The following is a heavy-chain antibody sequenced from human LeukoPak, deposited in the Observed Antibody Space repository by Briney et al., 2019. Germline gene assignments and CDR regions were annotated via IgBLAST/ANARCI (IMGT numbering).Heavy chain of an antibody. V-gene: IGHV3-30*18. J-gene: IGHJ4*02. D-gene: IGHD1-26*01. CDR1: GFTFSSYG. CDR3: AKGSYYFDY. Sequence: GGSLRLSCAASGFTFSSYGMHWVRQAPGKGLEWVAVISYDGSNKYYADSVKGRFTISRDNSKNTLYLQMNSLRAEDTAVYYCAKGSYYFDYWGQGTLVTVSS. CDR2: ISYDGSNK.